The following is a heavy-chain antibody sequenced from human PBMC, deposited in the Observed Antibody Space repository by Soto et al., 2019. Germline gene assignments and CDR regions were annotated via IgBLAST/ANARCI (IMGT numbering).Heavy chain of an antibody. J-gene: IGHJ4*02. CDR1: GGTFSSYA. CDR2: IIPIFDTA. V-gene: IGHV1-69*13. D-gene: IGHD4-17*01. CDR3: ARDPGYSDFDVHY. Sequence: SVKVSCKASGGTFSSYAISWVRQAPGQGLEWMGGIIPIFDTANYAQNFQGRVTITADEYTSTAYMELSSLRSEDTAVYYCARDPGYSDFDVHYWGQGTLVTVSS.